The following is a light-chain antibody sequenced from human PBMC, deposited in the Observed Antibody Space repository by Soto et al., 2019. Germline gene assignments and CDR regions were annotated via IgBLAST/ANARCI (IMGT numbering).Light chain of an antibody. CDR3: SSYTSRKTWV. Sequence: QSSLAQPASVSGSPGQSITISCTGTNSDVGGYNYVSWYQQFPGKAPKLMIHEVSNRPSGVSNRFSGSKSGNTASLTISGLQADDEADYYCSSYTSRKTWVFGGGTKVTVL. CDR2: EVS. CDR1: NSDVGGYNY. J-gene: IGLJ3*02. V-gene: IGLV2-14*01.